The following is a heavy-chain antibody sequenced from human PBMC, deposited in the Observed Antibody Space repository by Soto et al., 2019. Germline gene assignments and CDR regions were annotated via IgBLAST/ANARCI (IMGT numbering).Heavy chain of an antibody. Sequence: GGSLRLSCAASGFTFSSYAMHWVRQAPGKGLEYVSAISSNGGSTYYANSVKGRFTISRDNSKNTLYLQMGSLRAEDMAVYYCARVSSSSWSYYFDYWGQGTLVTVSS. CDR1: GFTFSSYA. J-gene: IGHJ4*02. D-gene: IGHD6-13*01. V-gene: IGHV3-64*01. CDR2: ISSNGGST. CDR3: ARVSSSSWSYYFDY.